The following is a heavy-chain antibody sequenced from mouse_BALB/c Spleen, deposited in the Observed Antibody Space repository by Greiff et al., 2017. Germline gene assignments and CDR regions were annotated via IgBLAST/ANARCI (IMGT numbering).Heavy chain of an antibody. CDR3: RELEGIAY. J-gene: IGHJ3*01. Sequence: VQLQQSGPELVKPGASMKISCKASGYSFTGYTMNWVKQSHGKNLEWIGDIYPGGGYTNYNEKFKGKATLTADTSSSTAYMQLSSLTSEDSAVYFCARELEGIAYWGQGTLVTVSA. CDR1: YSFTGYTM. V-gene: IGHV1-83*01. CDR2: YPGGGYTN. D-gene: IGHD4-1*01.